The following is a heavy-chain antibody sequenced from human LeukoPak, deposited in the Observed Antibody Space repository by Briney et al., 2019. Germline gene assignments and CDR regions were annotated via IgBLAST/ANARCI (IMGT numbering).Heavy chain of an antibody. CDR3: ARELRAAASFDY. V-gene: IGHV3-30-3*01. D-gene: IGHD6-13*01. J-gene: IGHJ4*02. CDR2: ISYDGSNK. Sequence: GGSLRLSCAASGFTFSSYAMHWVRQAPGKGLEWVAVISYDGSNKYYADSVKGRFTISRDNFKNTLYLQMNSLRAEDTAVYYCARELRAAASFDYWGQGTLVTVSS. CDR1: GFTFSSYA.